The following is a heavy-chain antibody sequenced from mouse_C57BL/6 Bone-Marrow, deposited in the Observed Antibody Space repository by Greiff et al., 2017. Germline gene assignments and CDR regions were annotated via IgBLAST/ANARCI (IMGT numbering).Heavy chain of an antibody. V-gene: IGHV1-55*01. Sequence: QVQLQQPGAELVKPGASVTMSCKASGYTFTSYWITWVKQRPGQGLEWIGDIYPGSGSTNYNEKFKSKATLTVDTSSSTAYMELRSLTSEDSAVYFCARRLGRGGFDYWGQGTTLTVSS. CDR3: ARRLGRGGFDY. D-gene: IGHD4-1*01. J-gene: IGHJ2*01. CDR1: GYTFTSYW. CDR2: IYPGSGST.